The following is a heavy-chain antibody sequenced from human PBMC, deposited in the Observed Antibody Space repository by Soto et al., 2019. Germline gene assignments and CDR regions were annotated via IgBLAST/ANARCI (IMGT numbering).Heavy chain of an antibody. CDR1: GFTFSSYG. V-gene: IGHV3-23*01. CDR3: TTARGTYGAEYFQH. CDR2: SSATGAGT. J-gene: IGHJ1*01. Sequence: GGSLRLSCAASGFTFSSYGMTWVRQAPGKGLEWVSFSSATGAGTYYADSVKGRFTISRDNSKNTLYLQMTSLKTEDTAVYYCTTARGTYGAEYFQHWGQGTLVTVSS. D-gene: IGHD4-17*01.